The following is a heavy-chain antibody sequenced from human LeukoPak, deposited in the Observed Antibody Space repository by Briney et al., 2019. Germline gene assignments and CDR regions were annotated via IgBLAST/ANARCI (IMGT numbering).Heavy chain of an antibody. CDR1: GGSIGSHY. Sequence: SETLSLTCTVSGGSIGSHYWTWIRQTPGKGLEWIGYVYDIGTTKYNPSLKSRVTISVDTSKNQFSLKLSSVTAADTAVYYCARDSHGYCSGGSCYSGGWFDPWGQGTLVTVSS. CDR2: VYDIGTT. CDR3: ARDSHGYCSGGSCYSGGWFDP. D-gene: IGHD2-15*01. V-gene: IGHV4-59*11. J-gene: IGHJ5*02.